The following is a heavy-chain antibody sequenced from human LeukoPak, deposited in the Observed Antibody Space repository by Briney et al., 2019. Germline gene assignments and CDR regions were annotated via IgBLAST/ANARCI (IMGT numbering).Heavy chain of an antibody. V-gene: IGHV3-23*01. CDR2: ISGSGGST. CDR3: AKEPRAMYYFDY. Sequence: GGSLRLSCAASGFTFSSYAMSWVRQAPGKGLEWVSAISGSGGSTYYADSVKDRFTISRDNSENTLYLQMNSLRAEDTAVYYCAKEPRAMYYFDYWGQGTLVTVSS. CDR1: GFTFSSYA. J-gene: IGHJ4*02.